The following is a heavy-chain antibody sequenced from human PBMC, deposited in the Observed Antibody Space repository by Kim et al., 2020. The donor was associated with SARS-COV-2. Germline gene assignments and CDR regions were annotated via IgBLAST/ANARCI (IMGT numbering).Heavy chain of an antibody. CDR3: ASGLWNYHKSYYYYGMDV. CDR2: IIPILGIA. Sequence: SVKVSCKASGGTFSSYAISWVRQAPGQGLEWMGRIIPILGIANYAQKFQGRVTITADKSTSTAYMELSSLRSEDTAVYYCASGLWNYHKSYYYYGMDVWGQGTTVTVSS. D-gene: IGHD1-7*01. V-gene: IGHV1-69*04. J-gene: IGHJ6*02. CDR1: GGTFSSYA.